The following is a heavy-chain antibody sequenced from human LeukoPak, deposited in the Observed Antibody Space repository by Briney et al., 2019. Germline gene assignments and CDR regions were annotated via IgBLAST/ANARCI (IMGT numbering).Heavy chain of an antibody. D-gene: IGHD3-10*01. CDR1: GFTFISYC. V-gene: IGHV3-7*03. Sequence: GGSLRLSCAASGFTFISYCMSWVRQAPGKGLEWVANIKQDGSEKCYVDSVKGRFTISRDNAKNSLYLQMNSLRAEDTALYYCAKDIGYYGSGSNTFDYWGQGTLVTVSS. J-gene: IGHJ4*02. CDR2: IKQDGSEK. CDR3: AKDIGYYGSGSNTFDY.